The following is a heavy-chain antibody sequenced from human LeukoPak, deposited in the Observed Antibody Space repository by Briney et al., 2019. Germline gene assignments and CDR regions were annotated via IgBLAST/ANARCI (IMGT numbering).Heavy chain of an antibody. V-gene: IGHV1-46*01. CDR2: IYPSVDTT. Sequence: ASVKVSCKTSGYTFTDYYIHWVRQAPGQGLEWIGIIYPSVDTTDSSQKFKGRVTVTRDTSTSTVYMELRTLRSADTAIYCIREYEGGYFDYWGQGTLVTVSS. CDR1: GYTFTDYY. J-gene: IGHJ4*02. CDR3: IREYEGGYFDY. D-gene: IGHD2-8*01.